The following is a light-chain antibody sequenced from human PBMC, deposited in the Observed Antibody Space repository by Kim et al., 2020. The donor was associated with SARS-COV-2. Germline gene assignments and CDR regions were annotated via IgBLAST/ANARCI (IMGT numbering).Light chain of an antibody. CDR1: SSNVGTKY. V-gene: IGLV1-47*01. CDR3: ATWDDSLSGPV. Sequence: GQRVNISCSGASSNVGTKYVHWYQQLPGTGPKLLIYKDRQRPSGVPDRCSGSKSGTSASLAISGLQSEDEADYYCATWDDSLSGPVFGGGTKVTVL. J-gene: IGLJ3*02. CDR2: KDR.